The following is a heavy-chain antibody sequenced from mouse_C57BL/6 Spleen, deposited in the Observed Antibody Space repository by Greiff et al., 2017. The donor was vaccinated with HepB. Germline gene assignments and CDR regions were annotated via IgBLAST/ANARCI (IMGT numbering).Heavy chain of an antibody. V-gene: IGHV1-61*01. CDR3: ARHDYLLYAMDY. Sequence: QVQLKQPGAELVRPGSSVKLSCKASGYTFTSYWMDWVKQRPGQGLEWIGNIYPSDSETHYNQKFKDKATLTVDKSSSTAYMQLSSLTSEDSAVYYCARHDYLLYAMDYWGQGTSVTVSS. CDR2: IYPSDSET. CDR1: GYTFTSYW. D-gene: IGHD2-4*01. J-gene: IGHJ4*01.